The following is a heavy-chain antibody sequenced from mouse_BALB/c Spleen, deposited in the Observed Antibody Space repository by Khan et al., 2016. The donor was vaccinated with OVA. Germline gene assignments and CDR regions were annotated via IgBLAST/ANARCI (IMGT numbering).Heavy chain of an antibody. V-gene: IGHV1S29*02. CDR1: GYTFTDYN. J-gene: IGHJ3*01. CDR3: VSSGYGSFAF. Sequence: VQLKQSGPEVMKPGASVKISCKASGYTFTDYNTDWLRQRHGKSLEWIGYFFPNSGGSGYNQKLKTKATLTVDISSSTAYMDLRSLTSEDSAVYYCVSSGYGSFAFWGQGTLVTVSA. CDR2: FFPNSGGS. D-gene: IGHD1-2*01.